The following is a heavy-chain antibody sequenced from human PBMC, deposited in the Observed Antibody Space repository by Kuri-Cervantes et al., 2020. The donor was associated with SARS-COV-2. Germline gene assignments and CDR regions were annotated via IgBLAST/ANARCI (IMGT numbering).Heavy chain of an antibody. CDR3: AREEVWGSYRYYMDV. CDR2: IYIHGGT. CDR1: GGSISSGDYY. D-gene: IGHD7-27*01. J-gene: IGHJ6*03. V-gene: IGHV4-61*02. Sequence: SCTVSGGSISSGDYYWSWIRQPAGKGLEWLGRIYIHGGTTYNPSLRGRVSMSLDMSKNQFSLKMESVTSADTAVYYCAREEVWGSYRYYMDVWSKGTTVTVSS.